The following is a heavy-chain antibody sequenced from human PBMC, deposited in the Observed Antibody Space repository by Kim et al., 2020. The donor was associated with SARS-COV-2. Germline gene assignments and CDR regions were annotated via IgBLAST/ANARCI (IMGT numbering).Heavy chain of an antibody. Sequence: VGSLRLSCSASGFTFSSYAMHWVRQAPGKGLEYVSAISSNGGSTYYADSVKGRFTISRDNSKNTLYLQMSSLRAEDTAVYYCVKADTDYYYYYGMDVWGQGTTVTVSS. CDR3: VKADTDYYYYYGMDV. CDR2: ISSNGGST. V-gene: IGHV3-64D*06. J-gene: IGHJ6*02. CDR1: GFTFSSYA.